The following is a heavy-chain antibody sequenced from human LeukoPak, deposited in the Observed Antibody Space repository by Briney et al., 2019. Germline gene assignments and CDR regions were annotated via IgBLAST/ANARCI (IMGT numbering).Heavy chain of an antibody. Sequence: ASVKVSCKASGYTFTGYYMHWVRQAPGQGLEWMGWINPNSGGTNYAQKFQGWVTMTRDTSISTAYMELSRLRSDDTAVYYCARGNRGYSGYGGDWFDPWGQGTLVTVSS. CDR2: INPNSGGT. V-gene: IGHV1-2*04. D-gene: IGHD5-12*01. CDR3: ARGNRGYSGYGGDWFDP. CDR1: GYTFTGYY. J-gene: IGHJ5*02.